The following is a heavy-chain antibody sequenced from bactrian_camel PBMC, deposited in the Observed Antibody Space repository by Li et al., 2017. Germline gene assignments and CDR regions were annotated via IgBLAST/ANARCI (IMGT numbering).Heavy chain of an antibody. CDR3: AACGHYRTKYNY. D-gene: IGHD2*01. Sequence: VQLVESGGGLVQPGGSLQLSCAASGFYDMSWVRQAPGKERDLVSSITNTGTTTYAHSVEGRFTISRDNAKSTLYLQMDTLKIEDTAVYYCAACGHYRTKYNYWGQGTQVTVS. J-gene: IGHJ4*01. CDR2: ITNTGTT. CDR1: GFYD. V-gene: IGHV3S53*01.